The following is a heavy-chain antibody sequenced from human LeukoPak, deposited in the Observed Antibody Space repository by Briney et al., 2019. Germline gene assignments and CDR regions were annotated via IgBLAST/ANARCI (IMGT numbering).Heavy chain of an antibody. D-gene: IGHD6-19*01. Sequence: GGSLRLSCAASGFTVSSNYMSWVRQAPGKGLEWVSVIYSGGSTYYADSVKGRFTISRHNSKNTLYLQMNSLRAEDTAVYYCAREGSSGRDRPFDYWGQGTLVTVSS. CDR2: IYSGGST. V-gene: IGHV3-53*04. CDR3: AREGSSGRDRPFDY. CDR1: GFTVSSNY. J-gene: IGHJ4*02.